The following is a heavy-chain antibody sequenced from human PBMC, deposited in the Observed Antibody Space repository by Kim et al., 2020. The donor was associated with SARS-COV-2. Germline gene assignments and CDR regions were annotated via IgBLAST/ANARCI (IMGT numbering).Heavy chain of an antibody. J-gene: IGHJ6*02. CDR2: ISYDGSNK. V-gene: IGHV3-30*18. Sequence: GGSLRLSCAASGFTFSSYGMHWVRQAPGKGLEWVAVISYDGSNKYYADSVKGRFTISRDNSKNTLYLQMNSLRAEDTAVYYCANSEARYSSSWYVSYYYYYGMDVWGQGTTVTVSS. CDR1: GFTFSSYG. CDR3: ANSEARYSSSWYVSYYYYYGMDV. D-gene: IGHD6-13*01.